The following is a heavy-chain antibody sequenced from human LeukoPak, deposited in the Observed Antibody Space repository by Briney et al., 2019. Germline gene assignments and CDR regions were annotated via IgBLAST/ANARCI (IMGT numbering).Heavy chain of an antibody. V-gene: IGHV4-39*01. CDR1: GGSISSNSYY. CDR2: IYYSGST. D-gene: IGHD3/OR15-3a*01. Sequence: SETLSLTCTVSGGSISSNSYYWGWIRQPPGKGLEWIGNIYYSGSTYYNPSLKSRVTISVDTSKNQLSLKLSSVTAADTAVYYCARQTGSGLFILPGGQGTLVTVSS. CDR3: ARQTGSGLFILP. J-gene: IGHJ4*02.